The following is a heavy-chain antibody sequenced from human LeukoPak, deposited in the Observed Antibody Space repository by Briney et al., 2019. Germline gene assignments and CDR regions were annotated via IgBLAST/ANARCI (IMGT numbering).Heavy chain of an antibody. CDR3: ARDLATGRFDY. J-gene: IGHJ4*02. CDR1: GGSISSYY. Sequence: PSETLSLTCTVSGGSISSYYWSWIRQPPGKGLEWIGYIYYSGSTNYNPSLKSRVTISEDTSKNQFSLKLSSVTAADTAVYYCARDLATGRFDYWGQGTLVTVSS. CDR2: IYYSGST. D-gene: IGHD1-14*01. V-gene: IGHV4-59*01.